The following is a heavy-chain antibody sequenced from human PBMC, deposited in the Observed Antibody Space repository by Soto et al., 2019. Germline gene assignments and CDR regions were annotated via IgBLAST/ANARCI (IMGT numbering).Heavy chain of an antibody. CDR2: INAGNGNT. CDR3: ARESIAAAGTVDC. D-gene: IGHD6-13*01. CDR1: GYTFTSYA. V-gene: IGHV1-3*01. Sequence: ASVKVSCKASGYTFTSYAMHWVRQAPGQRLEWMGWINAGNGNTKYSQKFQGRVTITRDTSASTAYMELSSLRSEDTAVYYCARESIAAAGTVDCWGQGTLVTVSS. J-gene: IGHJ4*02.